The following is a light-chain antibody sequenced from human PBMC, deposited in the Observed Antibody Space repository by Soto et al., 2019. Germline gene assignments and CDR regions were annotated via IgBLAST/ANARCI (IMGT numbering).Light chain of an antibody. CDR3: SSYTSSAILYV. Sequence: QSVLTQPASVSGSPGQSITISCTGTNSDVGGYNYVSWYQQHPGKAPKLMIYNVSNRPSGVSNRFSGSKSGNTASLTISGLQAEDEADYYCSSYTSSAILYVFGTGTKLTVL. J-gene: IGLJ1*01. V-gene: IGLV2-14*03. CDR1: NSDVGGYNY. CDR2: NVS.